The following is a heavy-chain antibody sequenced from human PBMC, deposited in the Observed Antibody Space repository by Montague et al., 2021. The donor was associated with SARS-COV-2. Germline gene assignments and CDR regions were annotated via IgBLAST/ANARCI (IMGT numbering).Heavy chain of an antibody. V-gene: IGHV6-1*01. CDR2: TNYRSKWTS. J-gene: IGHJ4*02. D-gene: IGHD4-17*01. Sequence: CAISGDSVWINTAAWNWSRQSPSGGLEWLGRTNYRSKWTSDYATSVEGRISIDPDTSKNQFFLHLRSVTPEDTGVYYCVRDTGSAQAGFDAWGQGTLVTVSS. CDR1: GDSVWINTAA. CDR3: VRDTGSAQAGFDA.